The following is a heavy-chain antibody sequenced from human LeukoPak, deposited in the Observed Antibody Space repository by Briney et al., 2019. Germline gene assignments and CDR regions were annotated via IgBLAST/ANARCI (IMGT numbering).Heavy chain of an antibody. Sequence: GGSLRLSCAASGFTFSSYSMNWVRQAPGKGLEWVSSLSSSSSYIYYADSVKGRFTISRDNAKNSLYLQMNSLRAEDTAVYYCARHGSGWPYYMDVWGKGTTVTVSS. CDR3: ARHGSGWPYYMDV. CDR2: LSSSSSYI. J-gene: IGHJ6*03. V-gene: IGHV3-21*01. CDR1: GFTFSSYS. D-gene: IGHD6-19*01.